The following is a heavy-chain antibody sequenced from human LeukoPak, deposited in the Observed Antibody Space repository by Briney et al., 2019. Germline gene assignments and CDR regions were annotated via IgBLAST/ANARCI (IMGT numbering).Heavy chain of an antibody. D-gene: IGHD3-10*01. Sequence: GGSLRLSCAASGFTFSSYWMHWVRQAPGKGLVWVSRSNSDGRSITYADSVKDRFTISRDNAKNTLYLQMNSLRAEDTAVYYCARARDYGSGKANAFDIWGQGTMVTVSS. CDR2: SNSDGRSI. V-gene: IGHV3-74*01. CDR1: GFTFSSYW. CDR3: ARARDYGSGKANAFDI. J-gene: IGHJ3*02.